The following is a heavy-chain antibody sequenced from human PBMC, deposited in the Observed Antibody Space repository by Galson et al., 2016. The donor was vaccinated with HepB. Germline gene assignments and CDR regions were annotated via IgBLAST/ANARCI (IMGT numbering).Heavy chain of an antibody. CDR1: GFTFTNYA. J-gene: IGHJ5*02. CDR2: ISFDGNKK. V-gene: IGHV3-30*04. CDR3: AREYVWGSYRYNPLGS. D-gene: IGHD3-16*02. Sequence: SLRLSCAASGFTFTNYALHWVRQAPGKGLEWVSIISFDGNKKDYSDSVKGRFTISRDNSKNTLYLQMSSLRAEDTAVYYCAREYVWGSYRYNPLGSWGQGTLVTVSS.